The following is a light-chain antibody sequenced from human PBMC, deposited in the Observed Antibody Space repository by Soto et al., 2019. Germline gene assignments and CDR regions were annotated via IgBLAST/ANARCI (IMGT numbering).Light chain of an antibody. CDR3: QQYNNWPPYT. J-gene: IGKJ2*01. V-gene: IGKV3-15*01. CDR2: GAP. CDR1: QSVSSN. Sequence: EIVMTQSPATLSVSPGERATLSCRASQSVSSNLAWYQQKPGQAPRLLIYGAPTRATGIPARFSGSGSGTEFTLTISSLQSEDVAVYYCQQYNNWPPYTFGQGTKLEIK.